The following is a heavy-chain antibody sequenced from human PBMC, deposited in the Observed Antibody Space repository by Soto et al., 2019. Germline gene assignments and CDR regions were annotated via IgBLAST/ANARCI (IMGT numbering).Heavy chain of an antibody. CDR3: AKEFVGSSSWFYYYYGMDV. D-gene: IGHD6-13*01. J-gene: IGHJ6*02. CDR1: GFTFSSYG. CDR2: ISYDGSNK. V-gene: IGHV3-30*18. Sequence: LRLSCAASGFTFSSYGMHWVRQAPGNGLEWVAVISYDGSNKYYADSVKGRFTISRDNSKNTLYLQMNSLRAEGTAVYYCAKEFVGSSSWFYYYYGMDVWGQGTTVTVSS.